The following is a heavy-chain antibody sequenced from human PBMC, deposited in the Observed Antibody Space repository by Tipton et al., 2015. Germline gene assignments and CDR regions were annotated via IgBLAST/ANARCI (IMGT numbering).Heavy chain of an antibody. CDR2: ISHSGKT. D-gene: IGHD3-9*01. J-gene: IGHJ4*02. CDR1: GYSISSGYY. V-gene: IGHV4-38-2*01. CDR3: ACHDYDLLTRDYQTVDY. Sequence: GLVKPSETLSLTCDVSGYSISSGYYWGWIRQPPGKGLEWIGAISHSGKTYSNPSLKSRVTISADTSKNQFSLRLTSVTAADTAVYYCACHDYDLLTRDYQTVDYWGQGTRVTVSS.